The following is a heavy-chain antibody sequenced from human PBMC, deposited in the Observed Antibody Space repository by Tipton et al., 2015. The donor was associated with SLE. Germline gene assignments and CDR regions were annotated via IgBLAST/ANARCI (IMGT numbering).Heavy chain of an antibody. CDR3: ARHYSFDYSDYGGFDS. CDR2: IFYRGTT. J-gene: IGHJ4*02. V-gene: IGHV4-39*07. Sequence: LRLSCAASGFTFSSCEMNWVRQAPGKGLEWIGSIFYRGTTHYNPSLKRRLTISVDTSKNHFSLNLISVTAADTALYFCARHYSFDYSDYGGFDSWGQGTLVTASS. D-gene: IGHD4-17*01. CDR1: GFTFSSCEM.